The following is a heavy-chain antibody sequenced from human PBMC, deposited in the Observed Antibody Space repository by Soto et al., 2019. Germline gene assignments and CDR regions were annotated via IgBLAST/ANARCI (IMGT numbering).Heavy chain of an antibody. CDR2: IIPILGIA. CDR3: ARAADILTGYNYYYYMDV. CDR1: GGTFSSYT. V-gene: IGHV1-69*02. J-gene: IGHJ6*03. Sequence: SVKVSCKASGGTFSSYTISWVRQAPGQGLEWMGRIIPILGIANYAQKFQGRVTITADKSTSTAYMELSSLRSEDTAVYYCARAADILTGYNYYYYMDVWGQGTTVTVSS. D-gene: IGHD3-9*01.